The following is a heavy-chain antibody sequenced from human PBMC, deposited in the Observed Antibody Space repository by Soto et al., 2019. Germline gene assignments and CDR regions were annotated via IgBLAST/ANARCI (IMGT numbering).Heavy chain of an antibody. Sequence: ASVKVSCKASGYTFTSYYMHWVRQAPGQGLEWMGIINPSGSSTSYAQKFQGRVTMTRDTSTSTVYMELSSLRSEDTAVYYCARELVVPAAILNWFDPWGQGTLVTVSS. D-gene: IGHD2-2*01. CDR3: ARELVVPAAILNWFDP. V-gene: IGHV1-46*01. CDR2: INPSGSST. CDR1: GYTFTSYY. J-gene: IGHJ5*02.